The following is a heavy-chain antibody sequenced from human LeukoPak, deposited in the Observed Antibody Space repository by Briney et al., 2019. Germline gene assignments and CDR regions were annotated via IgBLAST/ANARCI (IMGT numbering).Heavy chain of an antibody. D-gene: IGHD3-22*01. Sequence: PVGSLRLSCAASGFTSSDYYMTWIRQAPGKGLEWVSYISGSSSATNYADFVKGRFTISRDNAKNSLYLQMNSLRAEDTAVYYCARVNPIGSGFYAYWGQGTPVTVSS. CDR3: ARVNPIGSGFYAY. CDR2: ISGSSSAT. CDR1: GFTSSDYY. V-gene: IGHV3-11*06. J-gene: IGHJ4*02.